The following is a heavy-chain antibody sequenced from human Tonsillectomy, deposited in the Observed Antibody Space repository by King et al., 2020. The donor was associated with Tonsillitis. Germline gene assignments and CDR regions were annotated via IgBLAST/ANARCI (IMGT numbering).Heavy chain of an antibody. V-gene: IGHV3-23*04. CDR3: AKGGGRLLSSSWYDAFDI. J-gene: IGHJ3*02. D-gene: IGHD2-15*01. CDR1: GFTFSSYA. CDR2: ISGIGTSA. Sequence: VQLVESGGGLVQPGGSLRLSCAASGFTFSSYAMSWVRQAPGKGLEWVSAISGIGTSAYYADSVKGRFTISRDNSKNTLYLQINSLRAEDTAVYYCAKGGGRLLSSSWYDAFDIWGQGTMVTVSS.